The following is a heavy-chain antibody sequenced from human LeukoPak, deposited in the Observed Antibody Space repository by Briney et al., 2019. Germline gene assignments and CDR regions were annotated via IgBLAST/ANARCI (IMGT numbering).Heavy chain of an antibody. V-gene: IGHV3-23*01. D-gene: IGHD2-8*01. CDR1: GFTFRSYA. Sequence: GGSLRLSCAASGFTFRSYAMSWVRQAPGKGLEWVAGISSTGGYRYYGDSVKGRFTISRDNPQNELYLQMNSLRAEDTAVYYCRIMVYARELDNWGQGTLVTVSS. CDR2: ISSTGGYR. CDR3: RIMVYARELDN. J-gene: IGHJ4*02.